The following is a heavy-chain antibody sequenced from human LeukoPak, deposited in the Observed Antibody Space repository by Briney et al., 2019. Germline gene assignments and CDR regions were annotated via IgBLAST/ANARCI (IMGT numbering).Heavy chain of an antibody. D-gene: IGHD5-18*01. J-gene: IGHJ4*02. CDR1: GGSISSYY. CDR2: IYYSGST. CDR3: ARDSSTAMRGYYFDH. Sequence: KSSETLSLTCTVSGGSISSYYWSWIRQPPGKGLEWIGYIYYSGSTNYNPSLKSRVTISVDTSKNQFSLKLSSVTAADTAVYYCARDSSTAMRGYYFDHWGQGTLVTVSS. V-gene: IGHV4-59*01.